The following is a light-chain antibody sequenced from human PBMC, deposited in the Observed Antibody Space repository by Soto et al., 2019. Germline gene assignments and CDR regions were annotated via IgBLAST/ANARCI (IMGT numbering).Light chain of an antibody. J-gene: IGKJ2*01. V-gene: IGKV3-20*01. CDR1: QSVSSSY. CDR2: GAS. CDR3: QQYGSSPLYT. Sequence: EIVLTQSPGTLSLSPGERATLSCTASQSVSSSYLAWYQQKPGQAPRLLIYGASSRATGIPARFSGSRSGTDVTLTISRLEAEDFAVHYSQQYGSSPLYTFGQGTKLEIK.